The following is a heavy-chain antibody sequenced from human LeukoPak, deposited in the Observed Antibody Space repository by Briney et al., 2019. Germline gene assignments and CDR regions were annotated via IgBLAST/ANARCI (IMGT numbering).Heavy chain of an antibody. CDR3: ARIGHCSSTSCPPDYYYYYGMDV. D-gene: IGHD2-2*01. CDR2: IIPIFGTA. V-gene: IGHV1-69*13. J-gene: IGHJ6*02. CDR1: GGTFSSYA. Sequence: SVKVSCTASGGTFSSYAISWVRQAPGQGLEWMGGIIPIFGTANYAQKFQGRVTITADESTSTAYMELSSLRSEDTAVYYCARIGHCSSTSCPPDYYYYYGMDVWGQGTTVTVSS.